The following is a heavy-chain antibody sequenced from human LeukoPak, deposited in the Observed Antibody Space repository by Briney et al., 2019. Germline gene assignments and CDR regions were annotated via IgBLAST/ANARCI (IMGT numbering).Heavy chain of an antibody. Sequence: PSQTLSLTCTVSGGSISSGGYYWSWLRQPPGMGLEWIGYIYYSGSTNYNPSLKSRVTISVDTSKNQFSLKLSSVTAADTAVYYCARQSYGDYVARYWGQGTLVTVSS. CDR3: ARQSYGDYVARY. CDR2: IYYSGST. J-gene: IGHJ4*02. V-gene: IGHV4-61*08. D-gene: IGHD4-17*01. CDR1: GGSISSGGYY.